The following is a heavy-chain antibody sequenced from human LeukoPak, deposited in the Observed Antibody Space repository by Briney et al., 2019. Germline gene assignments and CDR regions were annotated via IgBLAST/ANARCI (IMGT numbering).Heavy chain of an antibody. D-gene: IGHD2-15*01. Sequence: PSETLSLTCTVSGDSISSYYWSWIRRPAGKGLEWIGRIHTSGSTNHNPSLASRVTMSVDTSKNQFSLNLGSVTAADTAVYYCARAVVWLPFDYWGQGTLVTVSS. CDR3: ARAVVWLPFDY. J-gene: IGHJ4*02. V-gene: IGHV4-4*07. CDR2: IHTSGST. CDR1: GDSISSYY.